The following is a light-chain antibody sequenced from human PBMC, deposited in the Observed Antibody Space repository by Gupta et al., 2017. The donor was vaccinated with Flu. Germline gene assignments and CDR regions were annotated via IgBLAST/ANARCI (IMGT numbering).Light chain of an antibody. CDR1: SSDVGGYNY. Sequence: QSALTQPASVSASPGQSITISCTGTSSDVGGYNYVSWYQQHPGKAPKLMIYEVSNRPSGVSNRFAGSKSGNTASLTISGLQAEDEAYYYCSSYTSSSTVVFGGGTKLTVL. J-gene: IGLJ2*01. V-gene: IGLV2-14*01. CDR2: EVS. CDR3: SSYTSSSTVV.